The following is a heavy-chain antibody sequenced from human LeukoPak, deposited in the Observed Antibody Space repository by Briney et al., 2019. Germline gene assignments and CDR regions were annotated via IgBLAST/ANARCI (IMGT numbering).Heavy chain of an antibody. CDR1: GGSFSGYY. Sequence: SETLSLTCAVYGGSFSGYYWSWIRQPPGKGLEWIGEIDHSGSTNYNPSLKSRVTISVDTSKNQFSLQLNSVTPEDTAVYYCARDKGQPGYYFDYWGQGTLVTVSS. D-gene: IGHD1-14*01. CDR3: ARDKGQPGYYFDY. V-gene: IGHV4-34*01. J-gene: IGHJ4*02. CDR2: IDHSGST.